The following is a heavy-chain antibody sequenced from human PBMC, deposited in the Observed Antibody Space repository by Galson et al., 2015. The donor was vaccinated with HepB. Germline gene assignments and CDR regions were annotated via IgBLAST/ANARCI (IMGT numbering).Heavy chain of an antibody. CDR3: ARRLGYCSGGSCYRTIDDAVDI. J-gene: IGHJ3*02. CDR2: ISSSSSYT. D-gene: IGHD2-15*01. CDR1: GFTFSDYY. Sequence: SLRLSCAASGFTFSDYYMSWIRQAPGKGLEWVSYISSSSSYTNYADSVKGRFTISRDNAKNSLYLQMNSLRAEDTAVYYCARRLGYCSGGSCYRTIDDAVDIWGQGTMVTVSS. V-gene: IGHV3-11*03.